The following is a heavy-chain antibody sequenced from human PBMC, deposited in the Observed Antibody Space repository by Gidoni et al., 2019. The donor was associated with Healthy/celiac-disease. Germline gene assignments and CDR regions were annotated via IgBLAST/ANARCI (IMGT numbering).Heavy chain of an antibody. CDR3: ARSWGSSGYYFDY. J-gene: IGHJ4*02. V-gene: IGHV3-30*01. CDR1: GFTFSSYA. CDR2: ISYDGSNK. D-gene: IGHD6-13*01. Sequence: QVQLVESGGGVVQPGRSLRLYCAASGFTFSSYAMHWVRQAPGKVLEWVAVISYDGSNKYYAYSVKCRVTISRDNSKNTLYLQMNSLRAEDTAVYYCARSWGSSGYYFDYWGQGTLVTVSS.